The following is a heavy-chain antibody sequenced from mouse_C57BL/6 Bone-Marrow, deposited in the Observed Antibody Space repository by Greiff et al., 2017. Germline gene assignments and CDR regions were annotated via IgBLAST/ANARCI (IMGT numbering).Heavy chain of an antibody. CDR2: ISYSGST. CDR1: GYSITSDY. CDR3: ARSTYYYGYWYFDG. D-gene: IGHD1-1*01. V-gene: IGHV3-8*01. J-gene: IGHJ1*03. Sequence: EVQLQESGPGLAKPSQTLSLSCSVTGYSITSDYWNWIRKFPGNKLEYMGYISYSGSTSYNPSPNRRISITRDTSKNQYSLQLNSVTTEDTATYYCARSTYYYGYWYFDGWGTGTTVTVSS.